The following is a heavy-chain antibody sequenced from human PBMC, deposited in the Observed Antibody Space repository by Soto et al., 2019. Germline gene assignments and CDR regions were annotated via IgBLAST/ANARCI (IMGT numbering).Heavy chain of an antibody. J-gene: IGHJ4*02. CDR2: CYDSGST. CDR3: ARGSSWVYYFDY. Sequence: QVQLQESGPGLVKPSETLSLTCTVSGGSVSSGSYYWSWIRQPPGKGLEWIGYCYDSGSTNYNPSLKSRVTISVDTSKSQFSLRLSSVTAADTAVYYCARGSSWVYYFDYWGQGTLVTVSS. D-gene: IGHD6-13*01. CDR1: GGSVSSGSYY. V-gene: IGHV4-61*01.